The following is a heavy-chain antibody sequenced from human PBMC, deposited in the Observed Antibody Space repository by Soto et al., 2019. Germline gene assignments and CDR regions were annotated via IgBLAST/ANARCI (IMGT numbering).Heavy chain of an antibody. CDR3: AKDRTPLIAAAGTYLPYYYYGMDV. CDR2: ISGSGGST. CDR1: GFTFSSYA. D-gene: IGHD6-13*01. V-gene: IGHV3-23*01. J-gene: IGHJ6*02. Sequence: GGSLRLSCAASGFTFSSYAMSWVRQAPGKGLEWVSAISGSGGSTYYAESVKGRFTISRDNSKNTLYLQMNSLRPEDTAVYYCAKDRTPLIAAAGTYLPYYYYGMDVWGQGTTVTVSS.